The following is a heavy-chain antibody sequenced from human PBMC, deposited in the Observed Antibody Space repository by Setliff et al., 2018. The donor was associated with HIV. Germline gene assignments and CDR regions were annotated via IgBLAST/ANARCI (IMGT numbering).Heavy chain of an antibody. J-gene: IGHJ4*02. Sequence: GASVKVSCKASGYSFTAYHMHWVRQAPGQGLEWMGWINPNSGGTNYAQKFQGRVTMTRDTSIITAYMELSSLTSADTAVYYCARDTVKATFSDYWVQGTLVTVSS. D-gene: IGHD4-17*01. CDR3: ARDTVKATFSDY. CDR1: GYSFTAYH. V-gene: IGHV1-2*02. CDR2: INPNSGGT.